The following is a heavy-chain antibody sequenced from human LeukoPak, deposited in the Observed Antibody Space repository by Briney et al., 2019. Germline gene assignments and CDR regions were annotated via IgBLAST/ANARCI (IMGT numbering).Heavy chain of an antibody. CDR3: ARLASGGYYLDY. Sequence: SVKVSCKASGGTFSSYAISWVRQAPGQGLEWMGGIIPIFGTANYAQKFQGRVTITADESTSTAYMELSSLRSEDTAVYYCARLASGGYYLDYWGQGTLVTVSS. J-gene: IGHJ4*02. V-gene: IGHV1-69*01. CDR2: IIPIFGTA. D-gene: IGHD1-26*01. CDR1: GGTFSSYA.